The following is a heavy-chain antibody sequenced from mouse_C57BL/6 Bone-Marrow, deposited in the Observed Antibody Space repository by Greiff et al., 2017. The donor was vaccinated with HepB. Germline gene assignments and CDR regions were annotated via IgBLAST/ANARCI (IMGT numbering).Heavy chain of an antibody. CDR2: INPNYGTT. CDR1: GYSFTDYN. J-gene: IGHJ3*01. V-gene: IGHV1-39*01. CDR3: ARGHGSSWFAY. Sequence: EVKVVESGPELVKPGASVKISCKASGYSFTDYNMNWVKQSNGKSLEWIGVINPNYGTTSCNQKFKGKATLTVDQSSSTAYMQLNSLTSEDSAVYYCARGHGSSWFAYWGQGTLVTVSA. D-gene: IGHD1-1*01.